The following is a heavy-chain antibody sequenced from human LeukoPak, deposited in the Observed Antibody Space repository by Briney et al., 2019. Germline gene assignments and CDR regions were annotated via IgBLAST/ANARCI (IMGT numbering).Heavy chain of an antibody. J-gene: IGHJ6*03. V-gene: IGHV4-59*01. CDR1: GGSISSYY. CDR2: IYYSGST. D-gene: IGHD3-22*01. CDR3: ARGIFNYYDSSGYYDFYYYYYMDA. Sequence: SETLSLTCTVSGGSISSYYWSWIRQPPGKGLEWIGYIYYSGSTNYNPSLKSRVTISVDTSKNQFSLKLSSVTAADTAVYYCARGIFNYYDSSGYYDFYYYYYMDAWDKGTTVTVPS.